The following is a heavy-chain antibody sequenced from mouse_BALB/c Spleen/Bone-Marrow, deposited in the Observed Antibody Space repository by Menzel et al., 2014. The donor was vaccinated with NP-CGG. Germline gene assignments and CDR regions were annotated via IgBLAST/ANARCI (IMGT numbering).Heavy chain of an antibody. J-gene: IGHJ4*01. CDR2: ISSGGSYT. V-gene: IGHV5-6-4*01. CDR3: TRDGKGNYDYAMDY. D-gene: IGHD2-1*01. Sequence: VQLKESGGGLVKPGGSLKLSCAASGFTFSSYTMSWVRQTPEKRLEWVATISSGGSYTYYPDSVKGRFTISRDNAKNTLYLQMSSLESEDTAMYYCTRDGKGNYDYAMDYWGQGTSVTVSS. CDR1: GFTFSSYT.